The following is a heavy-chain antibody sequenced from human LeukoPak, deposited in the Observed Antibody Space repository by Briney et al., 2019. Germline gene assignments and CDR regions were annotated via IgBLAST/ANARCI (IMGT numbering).Heavy chain of an antibody. CDR1: GFTFSSYA. J-gene: IGHJ4*02. Sequence: GGSLRLSCAASGFTFSSYAMSWVRQAPGKGLEWVSAISGSGGSTYYADSVKGRFTISRDNSKNTLYLQMNSLRAEDTAVYYCAKDHDPNYYDSSYFDYWGQGTLVTVSS. V-gene: IGHV3-23*01. CDR3: AKDHDPNYYDSSYFDY. D-gene: IGHD3-22*01. CDR2: ISGSGGST.